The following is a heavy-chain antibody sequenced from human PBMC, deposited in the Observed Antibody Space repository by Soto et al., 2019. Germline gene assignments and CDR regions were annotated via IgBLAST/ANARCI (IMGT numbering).Heavy chain of an antibody. V-gene: IGHV1-69*01. CDR2: IIPIFGTA. CDR3: ARDQFVGATEEGFFDY. Sequence: QVQLVQSGAEVKKPGSSVKVSCKASGGTFSSYAISCVRQAPGQGLEWMGGIIPIFGTANYAQKFQGRVTITADESTSTAYMELSSLRSEDTAVYYCARDQFVGATEEGFFDYWGQGTLVTVSS. D-gene: IGHD1-26*01. J-gene: IGHJ4*02. CDR1: GGTFSSYA.